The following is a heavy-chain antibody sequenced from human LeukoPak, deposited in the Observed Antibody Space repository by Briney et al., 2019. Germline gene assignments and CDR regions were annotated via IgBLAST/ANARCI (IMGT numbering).Heavy chain of an antibody. D-gene: IGHD3-22*01. J-gene: IGHJ3*02. V-gene: IGHV3-53*01. CDR2: IYSGGST. CDR3: ARLYYDSSSDAFDI. CDR1: GFTVSSNY. Sequence: GGSLRLSCAASGFTVSSNYMSWVRQAPGKGLEWVSVIYSGGSTYYADSVKGRFTTSRDNSKNTLYLQMNSLRAEDTAVYYCARLYYDSSSDAFDIWGQGTMVTVSS.